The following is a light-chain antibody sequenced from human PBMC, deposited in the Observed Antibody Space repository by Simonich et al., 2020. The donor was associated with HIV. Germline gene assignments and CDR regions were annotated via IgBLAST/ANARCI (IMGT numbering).Light chain of an antibody. J-gene: IGKJ2*01. CDR2: AAS. CDR1: QSISTY. CDR3: QQSFSTPRYT. V-gene: IGKV1-39*01. Sequence: DIQMTQSPSSLSASVGDRVTITCRASQSISTYLNWYQQKPEKAPKLLIYAASTLQSGVPSRFSGSGSGTDFTLTISILLPEDFATYYCQQSFSTPRYTFGQGTKVEIK.